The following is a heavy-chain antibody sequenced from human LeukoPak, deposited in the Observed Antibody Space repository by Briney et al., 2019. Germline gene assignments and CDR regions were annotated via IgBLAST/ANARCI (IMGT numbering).Heavy chain of an antibody. J-gene: IGHJ4*02. Sequence: GASVKVSCKASGYTFTSYGISWVRQAPGQGLEWMGWISAYNGNTNYAQKPQGRVTMTTDTSTSTAYMELRSLRSDDTAVYYCARASYDYDILTGYYLCDYWGQGTLVTVSS. CDR3: ARASYDYDILTGYYLCDY. V-gene: IGHV1-18*01. CDR2: ISAYNGNT. D-gene: IGHD3-9*01. CDR1: GYTFTSYG.